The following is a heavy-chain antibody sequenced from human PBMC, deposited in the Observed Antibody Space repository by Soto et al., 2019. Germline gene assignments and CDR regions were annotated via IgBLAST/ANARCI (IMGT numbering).Heavy chain of an antibody. D-gene: IGHD4-17*01. J-gene: IGHJ5*01. Sequence: EVQLVESGGGLVQPGRSLRLSCAASGFTFDDYAMHWVRQVPGKGLQWVSGISWHSGNIGYADSVKGRFTISRDNVKNSLYLQMNSLRPEDTALYYCVKASDYGEREGWFDSWGQGTLVTVPS. V-gene: IGHV3-9*01. CDR1: GFTFDDYA. CDR3: VKASDYGEREGWFDS. CDR2: ISWHSGNI.